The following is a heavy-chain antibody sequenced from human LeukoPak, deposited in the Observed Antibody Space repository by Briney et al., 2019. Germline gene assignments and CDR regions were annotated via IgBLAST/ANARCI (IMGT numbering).Heavy chain of an antibody. CDR1: GFTFSSYS. V-gene: IGHV3-23*01. CDR2: IGGGGSDT. D-gene: IGHD3-9*01. Sequence: GGSLRLSCAASGFTFSSYSMNWVRQAPGKGLEWVAAIGGGGSDTKYTDSVQGRFTLSRDISRNTLVLQMDSLRAEDTAVYFCTKDVFHWAFDVWGPGTLVTVSS. J-gene: IGHJ3*01. CDR3: TKDVFHWAFDV.